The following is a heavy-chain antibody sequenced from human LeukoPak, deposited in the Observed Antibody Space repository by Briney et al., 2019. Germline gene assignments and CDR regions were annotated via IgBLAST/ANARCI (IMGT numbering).Heavy chain of an antibody. D-gene: IGHD3-9*01. Sequence: GGSLRLSCAASGFTFSSYSMNWVRQAPGKGLEWVSSISSSSSYIYYADSVKGRFTISRDNAKNSLYLQMNSLRAEDTAVYYCARDTYYDILTGPGSYMDVWGKGTTVTVSS. CDR2: ISSSSSYI. CDR3: ARDTYYDILTGPGSYMDV. V-gene: IGHV3-21*01. CDR1: GFTFSSYS. J-gene: IGHJ6*03.